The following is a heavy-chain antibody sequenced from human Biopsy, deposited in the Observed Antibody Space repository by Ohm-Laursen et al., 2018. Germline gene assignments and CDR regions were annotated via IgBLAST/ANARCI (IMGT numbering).Heavy chain of an antibody. V-gene: IGHV3-74*01. J-gene: IGHJ6*02. CDR2: IKSVGSWT. D-gene: IGHD2-15*01. CDR3: VSFLKDLNMAV. CDR1: GFTFNAYW. Sequence: GSLRLFCAASGFTFNAYWMYWVRQVPGKGLVWVSHIKSVGSWTNYADSVKGRFTISRDNAKNTLYLQMNSLRAEDTAVYYCVSFLKDLNMAVWGQGTTVTVSS.